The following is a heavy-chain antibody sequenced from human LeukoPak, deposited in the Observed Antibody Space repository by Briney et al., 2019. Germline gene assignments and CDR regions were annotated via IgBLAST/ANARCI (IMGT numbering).Heavy chain of an antibody. V-gene: IGHV5-51*01. CDR2: IYPGDSDT. CDR3: ARHPTRYSSRPYNWFDP. D-gene: IGHD6-13*01. Sequence: GESLKISCKGSGYSFTSYWIGWVRQMPGKGLGWMGIIYPGDSDTRYSPSFQGQVTISADKSISTAYLQWSSLKASDTAMYYCARHPTRYSSRPYNWFDPWGQGTLVTVSS. J-gene: IGHJ5*02. CDR1: GYSFTSYW.